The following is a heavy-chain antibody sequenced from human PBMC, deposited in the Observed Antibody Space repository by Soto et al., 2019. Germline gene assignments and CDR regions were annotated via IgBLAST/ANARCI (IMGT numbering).Heavy chain of an antibody. Sequence: RGESLKISWKASGYSFTSYWIAWVRQIPGKGLEWMGIIHPVDSDTRYSPSFQGQVTISADKSISTAYLQWSSLKASDTAMYYCARRKGGDYLNWFDPWGQGTLVTVS. V-gene: IGHV5-51*01. CDR1: GYSFTSYW. J-gene: IGHJ5*02. CDR2: IHPVDSDT. D-gene: IGHD4-17*01. CDR3: ARRKGGDYLNWFDP.